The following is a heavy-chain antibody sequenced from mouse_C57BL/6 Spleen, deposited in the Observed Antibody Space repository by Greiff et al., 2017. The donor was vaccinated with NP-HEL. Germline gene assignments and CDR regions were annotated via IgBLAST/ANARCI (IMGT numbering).Heavy chain of an antibody. Sequence: QVQLQQPGAELVMPGASVKLSCKASGYTFTSYWMHWVKQRPGQGLEWIGVIDPSDSYTNYNQKFKGKATLTVDTSSSTAYMQLSSLTSEDSAVYYCARDYYGSSLDYWGQGTTLTVSS. CDR2: IDPSDSYT. J-gene: IGHJ2*01. CDR1: GYTFTSYW. D-gene: IGHD1-1*01. CDR3: ARDYYGSSLDY. V-gene: IGHV1-59*01.